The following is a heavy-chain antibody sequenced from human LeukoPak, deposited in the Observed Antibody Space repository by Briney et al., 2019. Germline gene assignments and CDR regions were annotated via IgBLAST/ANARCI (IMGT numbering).Heavy chain of an antibody. CDR1: GFTFSSYG. CDR3: AKSVYDILTGPDY. V-gene: IGHV3-30*02. Sequence: PGGSLRLSCAASGFTFSSYGMHWVRQAPGKGLEWVAFIRYDGSNKYYADSVKGRFTISRDNSKNTLYLQMNSLRAEDTAVYYCAKSVYDILTGPDYWGQGTLVTVSS. J-gene: IGHJ4*02. D-gene: IGHD3-9*01. CDR2: IRYDGSNK.